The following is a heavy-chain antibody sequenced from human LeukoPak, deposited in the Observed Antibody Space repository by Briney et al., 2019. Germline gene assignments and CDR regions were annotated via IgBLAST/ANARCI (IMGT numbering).Heavy chain of an antibody. CDR3: ARSGGNWFDP. D-gene: IGHD3-16*01. V-gene: IGHV4-39*07. CDR2: IYYSGST. Sequence: SATLSLPCTVSGGSISSSSYYWGWIRPPPGKGLEWIGSIYYSGSTYYNPSLKSRVTISVDTSKNQFSLKLSSVTAADTAVYYCARSGGNWFDPWGQGTLVTVSS. J-gene: IGHJ5*02. CDR1: GGSISSSSYY.